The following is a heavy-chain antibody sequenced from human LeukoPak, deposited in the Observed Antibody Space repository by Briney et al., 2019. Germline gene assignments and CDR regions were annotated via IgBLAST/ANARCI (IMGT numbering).Heavy chain of an antibody. CDR1: GLTFSSYG. J-gene: IGHJ4*02. D-gene: IGHD6-19*01. CDR3: AKDGRWLEVAGTSIDY. Sequence: GGSLRLSCAASGLTFSSYGMHWVRQAPGKGLEWVAFIRYDGSNKYYADSVKGRFTISRDNSKNTLYLQMNSLRAEDTAVYYCAKDGRWLEVAGTSIDYWGQGTLVTVSS. CDR2: IRYDGSNK. V-gene: IGHV3-30*02.